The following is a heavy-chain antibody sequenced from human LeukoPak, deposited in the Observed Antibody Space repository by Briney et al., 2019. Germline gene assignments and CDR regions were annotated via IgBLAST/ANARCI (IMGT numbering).Heavy chain of an antibody. D-gene: IGHD1-26*01. CDR3: ARDNTGSYEY. J-gene: IGHJ4*02. CDR1: GFTFGDYD. CDR2: IRADGATT. Sequence: GGSLRLSCAASGFTFGDYDMHWVRQAPGKGLEWVSLIRADGATTRYTDSVKGRFTISRDNSKDSLYLQMNSLRTEDTALYYCARDNTGSYEYWGQGTLVTDSS. V-gene: IGHV3-43*02.